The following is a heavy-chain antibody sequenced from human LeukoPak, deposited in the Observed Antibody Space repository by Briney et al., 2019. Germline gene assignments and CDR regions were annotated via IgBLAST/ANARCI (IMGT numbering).Heavy chain of an antibody. Sequence: PGRSLRLSCAASGFIFSSYGMHWVRQAPGKGLEWVAVFWSDGTKKYYADSVKGRFTISRDNSKNTLYLQMSSLRAEDTAIYYCAKEELRYFDWLGSPFDYWGQGTLVTVSS. CDR1: GFIFSSYG. D-gene: IGHD3-9*01. J-gene: IGHJ4*02. V-gene: IGHV3-33*06. CDR3: AKEELRYFDWLGSPFDY. CDR2: FWSDGTKK.